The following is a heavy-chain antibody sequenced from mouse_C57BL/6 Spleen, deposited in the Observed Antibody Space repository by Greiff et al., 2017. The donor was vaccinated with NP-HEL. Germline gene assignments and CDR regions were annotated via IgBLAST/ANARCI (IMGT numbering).Heavy chain of an antibody. CDR2: FYPGSGSI. Sequence: VKLVESGAELVKPGASVKLSCKASGYTFTEYTIHWVKQRSGQGLEWIGWFYPGSGSIKYNEKFKDKATLTADKSSSTVYMELSRLTSEDSAVYFCARHEDPSNWEGYFDVWGTGTTVTVSS. CDR3: ARHEDPSNWEGYFDV. J-gene: IGHJ1*03. CDR1: GYTFTEYT. V-gene: IGHV1-62-2*01. D-gene: IGHD4-1*01.